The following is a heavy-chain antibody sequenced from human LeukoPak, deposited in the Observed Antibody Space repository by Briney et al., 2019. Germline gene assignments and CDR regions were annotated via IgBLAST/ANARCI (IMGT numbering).Heavy chain of an antibody. J-gene: IGHJ6*02. CDR1: GYTFTSYD. Sequence: GASVTVSFKASGYTFTSYDINWVRQATGQGLEWMGWMNPNSGNTGYAQKFQGRVTMTRNASISTAYMELSSLRSEDTAVYYCAGHNTELRFLEWLSGQYYYYYGMDVWGQGTTVTVSS. V-gene: IGHV1-8*01. CDR2: MNPNSGNT. CDR3: AGHNTELRFLEWLSGQYYYYYGMDV. D-gene: IGHD3-3*01.